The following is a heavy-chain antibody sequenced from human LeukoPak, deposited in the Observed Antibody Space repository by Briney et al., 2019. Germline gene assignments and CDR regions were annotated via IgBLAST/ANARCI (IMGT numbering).Heavy chain of an antibody. J-gene: IGHJ4*02. CDR2: ISSSGSTI. V-gene: IGHV3-48*03. D-gene: IGHD6-13*01. CDR3: ARDPFSGQQLGNDY. Sequence: GGSLRLSCAASGFTFSSYEMSWVRQAPGKGLEWVSYISSSGSTIYYADSVKGRFTISRDNAKNSLYLQMNSLRAEDTAVYYCARDPFSGQQLGNDYWGQGTLVTVSS. CDR1: GFTFSSYE.